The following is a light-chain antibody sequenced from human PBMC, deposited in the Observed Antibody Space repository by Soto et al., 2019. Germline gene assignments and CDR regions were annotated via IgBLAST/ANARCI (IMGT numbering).Light chain of an antibody. J-gene: IGKJ1*01. CDR2: AAS. V-gene: IGKV1-39*01. CDR1: RNINTY. Sequence: DIQMTQSLSSLAASVGDRVTITCRASRNINTYLNWYQQKPGKARKLLIYAASAWRSGVPSRFSGSGSGTDFTLTISSLQPEDCATYYCQLSHSTPLMFGQGTKVDIK. CDR3: QLSHSTPLM.